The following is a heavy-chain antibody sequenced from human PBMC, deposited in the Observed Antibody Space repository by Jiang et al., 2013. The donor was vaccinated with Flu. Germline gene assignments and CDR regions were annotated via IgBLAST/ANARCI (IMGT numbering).Heavy chain of an antibody. CDR2: IYNSGST. Sequence: PGLVKPSETLSLTCTVSGGSISSYYWKWIRQSPGKGLEWIGYIYNSGSTNYNPSLKSRVTISVDTSNNQFSLKLRSVTAADTAVYYCARTLVAADIEVKVSGDYYFDYWGKGTLVTVSS. D-gene: IGHD6-13*01. CDR1: GGSISSYY. J-gene: IGHJ4*02. V-gene: IGHV4-59*12. CDR3: ARTLVAADIEVKVSGDYYFDY.